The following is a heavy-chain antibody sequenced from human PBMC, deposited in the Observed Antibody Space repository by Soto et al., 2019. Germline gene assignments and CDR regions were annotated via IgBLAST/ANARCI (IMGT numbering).Heavy chain of an antibody. D-gene: IGHD1-26*01. CDR1: GFTVGAYT. V-gene: IGHV3-30-3*01. Sequence: QVQLEESGGGVVQPGRSLRLSCAASGFTVGAYTMHWVRQAPGKGLEWVAVISTDGNHKNYTDSVKGRFTISRATSTNTLFLQMNSLRPEDTPVYYCTRWEQPLFDYWGQGTLVTVSS. CDR3: TRWEQPLFDY. J-gene: IGHJ4*02. CDR2: ISTDGNHK.